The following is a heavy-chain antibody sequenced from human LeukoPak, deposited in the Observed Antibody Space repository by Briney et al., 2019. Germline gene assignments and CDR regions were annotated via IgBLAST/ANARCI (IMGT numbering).Heavy chain of an antibody. D-gene: IGHD3-10*01. CDR3: ARADYGSGPCDY. V-gene: IGHV1-69*05. J-gene: IGHJ4*02. Sequence: ASVKVSCKASGGAFSSYAISWVRQAPGQGLEWMGGIIPIFGTANYAQKFQGRVTLTTDESTSTAYMELSSLRSEDTAVYYCARADYGSGPCDYWGQGTLVTVSS. CDR1: GGAFSSYA. CDR2: IIPIFGTA.